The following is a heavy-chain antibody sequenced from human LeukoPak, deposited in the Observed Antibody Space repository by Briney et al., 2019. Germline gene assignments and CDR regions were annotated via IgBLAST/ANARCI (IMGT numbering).Heavy chain of an antibody. D-gene: IGHD3-22*01. Sequence: GESLKISCKVSGYTFTNYWIVWVGQMPGKGLEWMGSIYPGDSDTRYSPSFQGQVTFSADKSITTAYLQWSSLKASDTAMYYCARRNYYDSRGYYCDYWGQGTLVTVSS. CDR1: GYTFTNYW. V-gene: IGHV5-51*01. J-gene: IGHJ4*02. CDR3: ARRNYYDSRGYYCDY. CDR2: IYPGDSDT.